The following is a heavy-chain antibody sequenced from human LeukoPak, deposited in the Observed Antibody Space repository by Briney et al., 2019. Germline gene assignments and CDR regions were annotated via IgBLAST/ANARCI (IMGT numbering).Heavy chain of an antibody. J-gene: IGHJ4*02. CDR2: MSSSSYT. CDR3: ARDTLNGPFVISPDY. CDR1: GFTFSTYS. D-gene: IGHD3-9*01. Sequence: PGGSLRLSCVASGFTFSTYSMNWVRQAPGKGLEWVSSMSSSSYTYYADSVKGRFTISRDNAKNSLYLQMSSLRAEDTAVYYCARDTLNGPFVISPDYWGQGALVTVSS. V-gene: IGHV3-21*01.